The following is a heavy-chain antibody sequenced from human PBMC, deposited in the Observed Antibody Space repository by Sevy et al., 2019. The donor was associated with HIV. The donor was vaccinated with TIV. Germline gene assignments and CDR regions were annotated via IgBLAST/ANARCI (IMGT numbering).Heavy chain of an antibody. D-gene: IGHD2-15*01. CDR3: ARDAEWYCSGGSCYPSY. Sequence: GGSLRLSCAASAFTFSSYSRNWVRQAPGKGLEWVSSISSSSSYIYYADSVKGRFTISRDNAKNSLYLQMNSLRAEDTAVYYCARDAEWYCSGGSCYPSYWGQGTLVTVSS. J-gene: IGHJ4*02. V-gene: IGHV3-21*01. CDR1: AFTFSSYS. CDR2: ISSSSSYI.